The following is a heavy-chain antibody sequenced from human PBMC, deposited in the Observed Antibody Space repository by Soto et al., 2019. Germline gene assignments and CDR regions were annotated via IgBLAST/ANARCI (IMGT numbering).Heavy chain of an antibody. V-gene: IGHV5-51*01. D-gene: IGHD1-26*01. Sequence: GESLKISCKGSGYSFTSYWIGWVRQMPGKGLEWMGIIYPGDSDTRYSPSFQGQVTISADKSISTAYLQWSSLKASDTAMYYCARHPDRAREILEYYYYGMDVWGQGTTVTVSS. CDR2: IYPGDSDT. J-gene: IGHJ6*02. CDR1: GYSFTSYW. CDR3: ARHPDRAREILEYYYYGMDV.